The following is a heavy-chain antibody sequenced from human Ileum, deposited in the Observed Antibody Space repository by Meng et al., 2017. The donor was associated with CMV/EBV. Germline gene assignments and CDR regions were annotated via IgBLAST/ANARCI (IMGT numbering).Heavy chain of an antibody. J-gene: IGHJ4*02. CDR1: GGSITKAYW. Sequence: LTCDVSGGSITKAYWWSWVRQPPGKGLEWVAAIFDVGVTAYNPALKSRVDISLDRPKNQFFLKVTSVTAADTAVYYCTRDAAARSLEYWGQGTLVTVSS. CDR2: IFDVGVT. V-gene: IGHV4-4*02. D-gene: IGHD6-13*01. CDR3: TRDAAARSLEY.